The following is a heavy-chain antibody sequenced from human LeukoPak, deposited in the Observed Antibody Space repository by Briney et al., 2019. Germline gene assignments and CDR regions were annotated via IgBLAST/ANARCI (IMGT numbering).Heavy chain of an antibody. CDR1: GFTFSTYS. J-gene: IGHJ4*02. CDR2: ISPDSNYI. V-gene: IGHV3-21*01. D-gene: IGHD3-10*01. Sequence: GGSLRLFCAASGFTFSTYSMAGVRQAPGKGLEWVSSISPDSNYIYYADSLKGRFTISRDNAKISLYLQMNSLRADDTAVYYCARVALGVAGVITFAYCSRGSLVIVSS. CDR3: ARVALGVAGVITFAY.